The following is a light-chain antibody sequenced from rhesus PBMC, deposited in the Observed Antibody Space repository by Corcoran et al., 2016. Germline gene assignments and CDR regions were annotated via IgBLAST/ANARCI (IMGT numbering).Light chain of an antibody. CDR2: GAS. Sequence: DIQMTQSPSSLSASVGDRVTITCRASQGITNDLVWYQQKPGDTPKLLCYGASSLQSGIPSRFSGSGSGTDFTLTISSLQPEDFATYYCQHYYSTPWTFGQGTEVEIK. CDR1: QGITND. CDR3: QHYYSTPWT. J-gene: IGKJ1*01. V-gene: IGKV1-21*01.